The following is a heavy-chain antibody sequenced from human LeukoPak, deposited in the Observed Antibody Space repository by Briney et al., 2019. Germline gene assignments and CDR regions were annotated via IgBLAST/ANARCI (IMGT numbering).Heavy chain of an antibody. D-gene: IGHD6-19*01. CDR1: GGSISSSNW. CDR2: IYHSGST. J-gene: IGHJ4*02. V-gene: IGHV4-4*02. CDR3: ARVNGGAVAGNYFDY. Sequence: PSETLSLTCAVSGGSISSSNWWSWVRQPPGKGLEWSGEIYHSGSTNYNPSLKSRVTISVDKSKNQFSLKLSSVTAADTAVYYCARVNGGAVAGNYFDYWGQGTLVTVSS.